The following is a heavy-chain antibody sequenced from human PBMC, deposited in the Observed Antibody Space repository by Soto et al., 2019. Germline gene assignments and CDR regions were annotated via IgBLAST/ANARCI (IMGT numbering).Heavy chain of an antibody. V-gene: IGHV3-11*01. J-gene: IGHJ4*02. CDR3: ARDRRSSSWYYFDY. CDR1: GFTFSDYY. D-gene: IGHD6-13*01. Sequence: VHLLESGGGLVQPGGSLRLSCAASGFTFSDYYMSWIRQAPGKGLEWVSYISSSGSTIYYADSVKGRFTISRDNAKNSLYLQMNSLRAEDTAVYYCARDRRSSSWYYFDYWGQGTLVTVSS. CDR2: ISSSGSTI.